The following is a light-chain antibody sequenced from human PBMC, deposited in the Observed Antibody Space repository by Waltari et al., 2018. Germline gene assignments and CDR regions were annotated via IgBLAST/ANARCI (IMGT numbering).Light chain of an antibody. CDR3: QSYDSSLWV. Sequence: NFMLTQPHSVSESPGKTVTISCTGSSGSIASNYVQWYQQRPGSAPTTEIYEDNQRPSGVPDRFSGSIDSSSNSASLTISGLKTEDEADYYCQSYDSSLWVFGGGTKLTVL. CDR2: EDN. J-gene: IGLJ3*02. CDR1: SGSIASNY. V-gene: IGLV6-57*02.